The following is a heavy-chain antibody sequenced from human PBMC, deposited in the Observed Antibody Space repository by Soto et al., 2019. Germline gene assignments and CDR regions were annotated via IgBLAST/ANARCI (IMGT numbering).Heavy chain of an antibody. CDR3: SKGPTMPPGIDY. CDR1: GFTFSSYW. D-gene: IGHD1-1*01. CDR2: INSDGSST. V-gene: IGHV3-74*01. Sequence: GGSLRLSCAASGFTFSSYWMHWVRQAPGKGLVWVSRINSDGSSTTYADSVKGRFTISRDNSKNTLYLQMNSLRADDTAVYYCSKGPTMPPGIDYWGQGTLVNVSS. J-gene: IGHJ4*02.